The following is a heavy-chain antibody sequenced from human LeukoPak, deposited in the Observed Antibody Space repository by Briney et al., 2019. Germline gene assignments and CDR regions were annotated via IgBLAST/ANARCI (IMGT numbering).Heavy chain of an antibody. CDR3: AKDHPGDHGIVGAPDY. D-gene: IGHD1-26*01. J-gene: IGHJ4*02. V-gene: IGHV3-23*01. CDR2: ISGSGGST. CDR1: GFTFSSYA. Sequence: GGSLRLSCAASGFTFSSYAMSWVRQAPGKGLEWVSAISGSGGSTYYADSVKGRFTISRDNSKNTLYLQMNSLRAEDTAVYYCAKDHPGDHGIVGAPDYWGQGTLVTVSS.